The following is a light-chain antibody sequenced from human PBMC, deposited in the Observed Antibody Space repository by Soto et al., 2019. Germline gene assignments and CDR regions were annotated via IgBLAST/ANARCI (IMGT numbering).Light chain of an antibody. CDR1: ERVSNSY. CDR3: QQFGTSPPKT. CDR2: ATS. V-gene: IGKV3-20*01. Sequence: VLTQSPDTLSLSPGERATLSCRASERVSNSYLAWYQQKFGEAPRLLLSATSKRAAGIPDRFSGSGSGTDFTLTISRVEPEDFGVYYCQQFGTSPPKTSGQGTKLEI. J-gene: IGKJ2*01.